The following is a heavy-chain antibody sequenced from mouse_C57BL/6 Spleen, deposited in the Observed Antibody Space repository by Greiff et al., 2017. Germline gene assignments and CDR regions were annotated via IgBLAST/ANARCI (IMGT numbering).Heavy chain of an antibody. Sequence: QVQLQQSGAELVRPGSSVKLSCKASGYTFTSYWMDWVKQRPGQGLEWIGNIYPSDSETHYNQKFKEKATLPVDKSSSTAYMQLSSLTSEDSAVYYCARDYGSRGGYWGQGTTLTVSS. CDR2: IYPSDSET. J-gene: IGHJ2*01. CDR3: ARDYGSRGGY. CDR1: GYTFTSYW. V-gene: IGHV1-61*01. D-gene: IGHD1-1*01.